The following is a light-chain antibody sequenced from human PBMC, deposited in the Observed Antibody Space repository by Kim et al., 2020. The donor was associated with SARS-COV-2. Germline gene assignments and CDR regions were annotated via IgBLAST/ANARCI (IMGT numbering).Light chain of an antibody. CDR1: SSDVGSYNL. CDR2: EGS. CDR3: CSYAGSSTFVV. V-gene: IGLV2-23*03. Sequence: QSALTQHASVSGSPGQSITISCTGTSSDVGSYNLVSWYQQHPGKAPKLMIYEGSKRPSGVSNRFSGSKSGNTASLTISGLQAEDEADYYCCSYAGSSTFVVFGGGTQLTVL. J-gene: IGLJ2*01.